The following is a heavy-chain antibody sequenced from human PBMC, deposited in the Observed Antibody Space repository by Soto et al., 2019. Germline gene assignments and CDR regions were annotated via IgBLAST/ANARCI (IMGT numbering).Heavy chain of an antibody. Sequence: QVQLVESGGGVVQPGRSLRLSCAASGFTFSSYAMHWVRQAPGKGLEWVAVISYDGSNKYYADSVKGRFTISRDNSKNTLNLQMNSLRAEDTAVYYCARVGVTTVNWGQGTLVTVSS. J-gene: IGHJ4*02. D-gene: IGHD4-17*01. CDR3: ARVGVTTVN. CDR1: GFTFSSYA. V-gene: IGHV3-30-3*01. CDR2: ISYDGSNK.